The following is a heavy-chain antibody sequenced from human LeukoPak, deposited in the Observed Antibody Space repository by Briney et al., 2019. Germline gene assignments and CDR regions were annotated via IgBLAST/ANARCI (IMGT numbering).Heavy chain of an antibody. CDR3: ATWVNLGNYFDY. CDR1: GYTFTSYG. Sequence: ASVKVSCKASGYTFTSYGISWVRQAPGQGLEWMGWISAYNGNTNYAQKLQGRVTMTTDTSTSTAYMELRSLRSDDTAVYYCATWVNLGNYFDYWGQGTLVTLSS. D-gene: IGHD1-7*01. J-gene: IGHJ4*02. V-gene: IGHV1-18*01. CDR2: ISAYNGNT.